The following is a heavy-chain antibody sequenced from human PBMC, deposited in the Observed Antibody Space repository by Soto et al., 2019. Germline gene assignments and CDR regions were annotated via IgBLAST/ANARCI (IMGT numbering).Heavy chain of an antibody. D-gene: IGHD7-27*01. J-gene: IGHJ6*02. CDR3: ASHWGEAKRYYYKRMDV. V-gene: IGHV1-69*05. CDR1: GGTFNSYA. Sequence: QVQLVQSGAEVKKPGSSVKVSCKASGGTFNSYAISWVRQAPGQGLEWMGGIIPIFGTADYAQKFQGRIKVTWYEPTTAASLGLRGLRAWDTAVYYCASHWGEAKRYYYKRMDVWGQGTTVPVPS. CDR2: IIPIFGTA.